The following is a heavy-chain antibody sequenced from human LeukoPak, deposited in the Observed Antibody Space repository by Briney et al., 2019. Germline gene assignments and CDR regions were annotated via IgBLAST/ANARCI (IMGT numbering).Heavy chain of an antibody. Sequence: ASAKVSCKASGYTFTSYGISWVRQAPGQGLEWMGWISAYNGNTNYAQKLQGRVTMTRNTSISTAYMELSSLRSEDTAVYYCARGRGDYGDYAIDFDYWGQGTLVTVSS. D-gene: IGHD4-17*01. CDR3: ARGRGDYGDYAIDFDY. CDR1: GYTFTSYG. J-gene: IGHJ4*02. V-gene: IGHV1-18*01. CDR2: ISAYNGNT.